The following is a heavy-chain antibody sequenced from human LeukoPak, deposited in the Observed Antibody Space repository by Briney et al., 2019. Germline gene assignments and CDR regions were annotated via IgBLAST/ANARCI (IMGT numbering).Heavy chain of an antibody. Sequence: PGGSLRLSCAASGVSFSGYAMDWVRQAPGKGLEWVAFIQYDGSQKSYVDSVKGRFTISRDNSKNTLYLQMNSLRAEDTAVYYCAKGTYSSGWYRYNWFDPWGQGTLVTVSS. CDR3: AKGTYSSGWYRYNWFDP. J-gene: IGHJ5*02. CDR2: IQYDGSQK. V-gene: IGHV3-30*02. D-gene: IGHD6-19*01. CDR1: GVSFSGYA.